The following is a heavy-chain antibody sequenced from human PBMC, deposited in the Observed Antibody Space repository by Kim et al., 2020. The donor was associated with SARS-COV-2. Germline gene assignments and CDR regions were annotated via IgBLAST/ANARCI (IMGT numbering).Heavy chain of an antibody. V-gene: IGHV4-59*08. J-gene: IGHJ5*02. D-gene: IGHD3-10*01. CDR3: ARLGTMVRGAGDWFDP. Sequence: HKSRVTISVDTSKNQFSLKLSSVTAADTAVYYCARLGTMVRGAGDWFDPWGQGTLVTVSS.